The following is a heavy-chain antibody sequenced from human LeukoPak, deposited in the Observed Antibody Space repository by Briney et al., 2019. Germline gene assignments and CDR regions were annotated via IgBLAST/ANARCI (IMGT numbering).Heavy chain of an antibody. CDR3: AKGSKEVLFTRDHCMDV. Sequence: GGSLRLSCAASGFTFSSYGMHWVRQAPGKGLEWVAFIRYDGSNKYYADSVKGRFTISRDNSKNTLYLQMNSLRAEDTAVYYCAKGSKEVLFTRDHCMDVWGKGTTVTISS. V-gene: IGHV3-30*02. CDR1: GFTFSSYG. D-gene: IGHD3-3*01. J-gene: IGHJ6*03. CDR2: IRYDGSNK.